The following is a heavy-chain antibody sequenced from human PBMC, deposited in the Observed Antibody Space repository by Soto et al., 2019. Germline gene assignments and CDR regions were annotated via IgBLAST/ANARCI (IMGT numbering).Heavy chain of an antibody. J-gene: IGHJ5*02. CDR2: IIPIFGTA. CDR1: GGTFSSYA. Sequence: ASVKVSCKASGGTFSSYAISWVRQAPGQGLEWMGGIIPIFGTANYAQKFQGRVTITADESTSTAYMELSSLRSEDTAVYYCARDPRYGSGSYHLFDPWGQGTLVTVSS. CDR3: ARDPRYGSGSYHLFDP. V-gene: IGHV1-69*13. D-gene: IGHD3-10*01.